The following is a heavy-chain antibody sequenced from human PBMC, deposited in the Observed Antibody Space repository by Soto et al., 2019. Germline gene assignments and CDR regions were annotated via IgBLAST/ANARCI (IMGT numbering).Heavy chain of an antibody. CDR3: ARGGHNYYDSRGLAIDY. J-gene: IGHJ4*02. CDR1: GYTFTSYG. V-gene: IGHV1-18*01. CDR2: ISAYNGNT. Sequence: ASVKVSCNASGYTFTSYGISWVRQAPGQGLEWMGWISAYNGNTNYAQKLQGRVTMTTDTSTSTAYMELRSLRSDDTAVYYCARGGHNYYDSRGLAIDYWGQGTTVTVSS. D-gene: IGHD3-22*01.